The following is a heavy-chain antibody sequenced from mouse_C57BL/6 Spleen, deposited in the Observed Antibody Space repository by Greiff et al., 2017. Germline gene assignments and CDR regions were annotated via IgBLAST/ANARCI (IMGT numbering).Heavy chain of an antibody. J-gene: IGHJ2*01. V-gene: IGHV1-18*01. CDR1: GYTFTDYN. D-gene: IGHD1-1*01. Sequence: EVQLQQSGPELVKPGASVKIPCKASGYTFTDYNMDWVKQSHGKSLEWIGDINPNNGGTIYNQKFKGKATLTVDKSSSTAYMELRSLTSEDTAVYYCARWDYYGSSYYLDYWGQGTTLTVSS. CDR3: ARWDYYGSSYYLDY. CDR2: INPNNGGT.